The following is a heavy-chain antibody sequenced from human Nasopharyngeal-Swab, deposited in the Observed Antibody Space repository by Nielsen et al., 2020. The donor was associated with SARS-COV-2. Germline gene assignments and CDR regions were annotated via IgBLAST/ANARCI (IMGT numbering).Heavy chain of an antibody. J-gene: IGHJ4*02. V-gene: IGHV7-4-1*02. Sequence: SVKVSCKASGYTFTSNVLNWVRQAPGQGPEYIGWISTKTGAPTYAQAFTGRFVISLDTSVSTTYLQISSLKADDTAVYYCARENQEYANIWIDYWGQGTQVTVSS. CDR3: ARENQEYANIWIDY. CDR1: GYTFTSNV. D-gene: IGHD1-1*01. CDR2: ISTKTGAP.